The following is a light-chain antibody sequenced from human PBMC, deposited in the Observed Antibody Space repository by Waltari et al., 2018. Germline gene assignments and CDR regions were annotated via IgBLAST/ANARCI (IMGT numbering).Light chain of an antibody. CDR2: NTN. CDR3: QQYNSLPFT. Sequence: IQMTQSTSSLSASIGDRVTITCRASQGISSYLNWYQQKQGKAPKLLIYNTNRLESGVPSRFCGSGSGTEFTLTISSLQPEDFATYYCQQYNSLPFTFGPGTKLDIK. CDR1: QGISSY. J-gene: IGKJ3*01. V-gene: IGKV1-13*02.